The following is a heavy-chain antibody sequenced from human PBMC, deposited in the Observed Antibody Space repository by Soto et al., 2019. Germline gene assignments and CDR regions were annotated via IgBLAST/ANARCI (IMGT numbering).Heavy chain of an antibody. CDR3: ARRGSGSYSDY. CDR2: IYYSGST. V-gene: IGHV4-39*01. Sequence: QLQLQESGPGLVKPSETLSLTCTVSGGSIRSSSYYWGWIRQPPGKGLEWIGSIYYSGSTYYNPSLKSRVTISVDTSKTQFSLKLSSVTAADTAVYYCARRGSGSYSDYWGQGTLVTVSS. D-gene: IGHD3-10*01. CDR1: GGSIRSSSYY. J-gene: IGHJ4*02.